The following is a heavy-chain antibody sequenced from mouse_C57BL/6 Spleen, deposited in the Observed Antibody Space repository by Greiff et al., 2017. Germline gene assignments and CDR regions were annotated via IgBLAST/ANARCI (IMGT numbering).Heavy chain of an antibody. CDR3: ARSSNWGLFAY. J-gene: IGHJ3*01. D-gene: IGHD4-1*01. V-gene: IGHV3-1*01. Sequence: EVHLVESGPGMVKPSQSLSLTCTVTGYSITSGYDWHWIRHFPGNKLEWMGYISYSGSTNYNPSLKSRISITHDTSKNHFFLKLNSVTTEDTATYYCARSSNWGLFAYWGQGTLVTVSA. CDR1: GYSITSGYD. CDR2: ISYSGST.